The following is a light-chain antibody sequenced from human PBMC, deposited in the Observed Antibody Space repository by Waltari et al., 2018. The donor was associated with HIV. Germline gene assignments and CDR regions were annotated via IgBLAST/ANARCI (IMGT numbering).Light chain of an antibody. CDR1: SGDIGGSYSF. J-gene: IGLJ2*01. CDR3: SSYTSSHIVI. V-gene: IGLV2-14*01. Sequence: QSALTQPASVSGSPGQSLTISCTGTSGDIGGSYSFVSWYQQHPAKVPKLIIFEVSNLPSGFSNRFSGSKSANTASLTISVLQPEDEADYYGSSYTSSHIVIFGGGTKVTVL. CDR2: EVS.